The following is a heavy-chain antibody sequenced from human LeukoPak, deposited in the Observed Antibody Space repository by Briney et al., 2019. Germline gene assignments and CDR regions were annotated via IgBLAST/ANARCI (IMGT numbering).Heavy chain of an antibody. D-gene: IGHD6-13*01. CDR1: GGPITRGVYY. J-gene: IGHJ4*02. Sequence: SQTLSLTCSVSGGPITRGVYYWSWIRQPPGKGLEWIGYIYTSGSTNYNPSLKSRVTISVDTSKNQFSLKLSSVTAADTAVYYCERAKYSSSWYTAPYYFDYWGQGTLVTVSS. CDR3: ERAKYSSSWYTAPYYFDY. CDR2: IYTSGST. V-gene: IGHV4-61*09.